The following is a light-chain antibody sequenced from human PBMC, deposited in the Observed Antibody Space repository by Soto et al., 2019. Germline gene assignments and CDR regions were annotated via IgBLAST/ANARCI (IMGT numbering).Light chain of an antibody. Sequence: DIQMTQSPSSLSASVGDRVTITCRASQTITTYLNWYQQKPGKAPKLLIYDASSLQSGVPSRFGGSGSGTHFTLTISGLQPEDSATYDCQQSYSTPMYTFGQGTKLEIK. CDR2: DAS. J-gene: IGKJ2*01. V-gene: IGKV1-39*01. CDR1: QTITTY. CDR3: QQSYSTPMYT.